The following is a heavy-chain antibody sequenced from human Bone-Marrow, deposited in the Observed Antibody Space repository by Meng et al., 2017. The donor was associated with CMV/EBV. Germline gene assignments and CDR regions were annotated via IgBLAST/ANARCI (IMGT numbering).Heavy chain of an antibody. CDR2: IYHSGST. J-gene: IGHJ4*02. V-gene: IGHV4-38-2*02. CDR3: ARAAPFSGSYWVDY. Sequence: GSLRLSCTVSGYSISSGYYWGWIRQPPGKGLEWIGSIYHSGSTYYNPSLKSRVTISVDTSKNQFSLKLSSVTAADTAVYYCARAAPFSGSYWVDYWGQGTLVTVSS. D-gene: IGHD1-26*01. CDR1: GYSISSGYY.